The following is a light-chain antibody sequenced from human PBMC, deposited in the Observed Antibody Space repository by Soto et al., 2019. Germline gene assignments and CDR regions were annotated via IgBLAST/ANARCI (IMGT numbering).Light chain of an antibody. CDR2: GAS. Sequence: EIVLTQSPGTLSLSPGERATLSCRASQTVSSNSLAWYHQKPGQAPRLLIYGASSRATGIPDRFSGSGSGTDCTLTISRLEPEDFAVYYCQLYGSSARTFGQGTKVEIK. J-gene: IGKJ1*01. CDR3: QLYGSSART. V-gene: IGKV3-20*01. CDR1: QTVSSNS.